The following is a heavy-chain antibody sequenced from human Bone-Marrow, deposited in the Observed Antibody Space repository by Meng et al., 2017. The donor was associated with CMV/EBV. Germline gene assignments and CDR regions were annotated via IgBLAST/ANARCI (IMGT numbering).Heavy chain of an antibody. J-gene: IGHJ4*02. CDR2: ISSSSSYI. Sequence: ESLKISCAASGFTLSSYSMNWVRQAPGKGLEWVSSISSSSSYIYYADSVKGRFTISRDNAKNSLFLQMNSLRAEDTAVYYCARDGSGYGFPLGGQGPLVTVDS. CDR1: GFTLSSYS. V-gene: IGHV3-21*01. D-gene: IGHD1-1*01. CDR3: ARDGSGYGFPL.